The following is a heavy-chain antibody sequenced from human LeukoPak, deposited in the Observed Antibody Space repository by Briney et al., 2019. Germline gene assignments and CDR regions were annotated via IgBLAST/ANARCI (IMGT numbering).Heavy chain of an antibody. CDR1: GGSISSSSYY. Sequence: SETLSLTCTVSGGSISSSSYYWGWLRQPPGMELEWIGSIYYSGSTYYNPSLKSRVTISVDTSKNQFSLKLSSVTAADTAIYYCARAISDRYYYYYMDVWGKGTTVTVSS. CDR3: ARAISDRYYYYYMDV. J-gene: IGHJ6*03. CDR2: IYYSGST. V-gene: IGHV4-39*07. D-gene: IGHD3-10*01.